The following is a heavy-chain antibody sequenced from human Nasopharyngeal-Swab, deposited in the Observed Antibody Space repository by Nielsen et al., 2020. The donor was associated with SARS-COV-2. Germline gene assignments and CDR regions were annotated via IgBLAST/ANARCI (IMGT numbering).Heavy chain of an antibody. J-gene: IGHJ6*03. CDR2: IIPIFGTA. CDR3: AIAGEQPLLYYYYMDV. V-gene: IGHV1-69*06. D-gene: IGHD6-13*01. Sequence: SVKVSYKASGGTFSSYAISWVRQAPGQGLEWMGGIIPIFGTANYAQKFQGRVTITADKSTGTAYMELSSLRSEDTAVYYFAIAGEQPLLYYYYMDVWGKGTTVTVSS. CDR1: GGTFSSYA.